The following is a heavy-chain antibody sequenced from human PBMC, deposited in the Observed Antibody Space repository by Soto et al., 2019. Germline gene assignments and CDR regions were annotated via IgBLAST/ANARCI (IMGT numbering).Heavy chain of an antibody. CDR3: ARRTLSLDS. Sequence: QVQLQESGPGLLRPLQTLSLTCNVSGGSISSGDYSWTWIRQPPGKGLEWVGYIYNSGTTFYNPSLKSRVTRSLHKSENQFSLNLTSVTAADTAIYYCARRTLSLDSWGRGTLVTVSS. CDR2: IYNSGTT. CDR1: GGSISSGDYS. J-gene: IGHJ4*02. V-gene: IGHV4-30-2*01. D-gene: IGHD1-7*01.